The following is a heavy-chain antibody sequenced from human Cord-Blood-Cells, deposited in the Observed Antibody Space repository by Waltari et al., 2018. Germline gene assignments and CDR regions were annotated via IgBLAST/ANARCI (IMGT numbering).Heavy chain of an antibody. D-gene: IGHD2-21*01. CDR2: MNPNSGNT. J-gene: IGHJ3*02. CDR1: GYTFTSYA. Sequence: QVQLVQSGAEVKKPGASVKVSCKASGYTFTSYASNWLRQATGQGLEWTGWMNPNSGNTGYAQKFQGRVTITRNTSISTAYMELSSLRAEDTAVYYCARGHILGTDAFDIWGQGTMVTVSS. CDR3: ARGHILGTDAFDI. V-gene: IGHV1-8*03.